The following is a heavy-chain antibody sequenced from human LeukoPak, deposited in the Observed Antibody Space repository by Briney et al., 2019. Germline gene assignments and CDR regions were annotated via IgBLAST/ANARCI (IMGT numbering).Heavy chain of an antibody. CDR3: ARDVGSSGTDY. Sequence: KPGGSLRLSCAASGFTFSSDSINWVRQAPGKGLEWVSSISSSSSYIYYADSVKGRFTISRDNARNSLYLQMNSLRAEDTAVYYCARDVGSSGTDYWGQGTLVTVSS. V-gene: IGHV3-21*01. D-gene: IGHD6-6*01. CDR2: ISSSSSYI. CDR1: GFTFSSDS. J-gene: IGHJ4*02.